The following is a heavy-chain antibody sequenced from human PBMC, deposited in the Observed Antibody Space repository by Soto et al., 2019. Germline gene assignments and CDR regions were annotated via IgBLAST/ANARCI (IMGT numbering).Heavy chain of an antibody. Sequence: AAVKVSCKASGYTFTSYGISWVRQAPGQGLEWMGWISAYNGNTNYAQKLQGRVTMTTDTSTSTAYMELRSLRSDDTTVYYCAREVYDFWSGYQPGWFDLWGQGSLVTVSS. D-gene: IGHD3-3*01. CDR2: ISAYNGNT. V-gene: IGHV1-18*01. CDR1: GYTFTSYG. J-gene: IGHJ5*02. CDR3: AREVYDFWSGYQPGWFDL.